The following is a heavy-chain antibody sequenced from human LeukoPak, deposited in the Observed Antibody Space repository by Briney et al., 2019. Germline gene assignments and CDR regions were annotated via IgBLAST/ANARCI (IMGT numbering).Heavy chain of an antibody. CDR1: GDSISTSNSY. Sequence: SETLSLTCSVSGDSISTSNSYWGWIRQPPGKGLEWIGSIYYSGNTYYNASLKSRVTISVDTSKNQFSLKLSSVTAADTAVYYCAREGYSSSWQNWFDPWGQGTLVTVSS. CDR2: IYYSGNT. V-gene: IGHV4-39*07. CDR3: AREGYSSSWQNWFDP. D-gene: IGHD6-13*01. J-gene: IGHJ5*02.